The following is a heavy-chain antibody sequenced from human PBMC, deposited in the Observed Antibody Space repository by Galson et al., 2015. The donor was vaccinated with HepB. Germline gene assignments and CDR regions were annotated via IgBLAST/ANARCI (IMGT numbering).Heavy chain of an antibody. Sequence: QSGAEVKKPGESLKISCKASGYSFTSHWIGWVRQVPGKGLEWMGVIYPGDSETTYSPSFEGQVTISADRSITTAYLQWSSLKASDSAGYYCAGPLAIAAAGKSSFDIGGHGTLVTVSS. CDR3: AGPLAIAAAGKSSFDI. V-gene: IGHV5-51*01. D-gene: IGHD6-13*01. CDR2: IYPGDSET. J-gene: IGHJ3*02. CDR1: GYSFTSHW.